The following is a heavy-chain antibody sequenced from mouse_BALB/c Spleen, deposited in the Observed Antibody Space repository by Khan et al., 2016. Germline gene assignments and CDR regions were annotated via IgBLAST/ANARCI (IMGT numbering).Heavy chain of an antibody. CDR2: ISYSGST. J-gene: IGHJ4*01. D-gene: IGHD2-3*01. V-gene: IGHV3-2*02. CDR1: GYSITSDYA. Sequence: VQLKESGPGLVKPSQSLSLTCTVTGYSITSDYAWNWIRQFPGNKLEWMGYISYSGSTSYNPSLKSRISITRDTSKNQFFLQLNSVTTEDTATYYCARGGWSYAMDYWGQGTSVTVSS. CDR3: ARGGWSYAMDY.